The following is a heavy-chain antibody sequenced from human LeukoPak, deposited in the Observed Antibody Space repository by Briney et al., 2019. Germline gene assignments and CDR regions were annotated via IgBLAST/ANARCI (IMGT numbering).Heavy chain of an antibody. CDR3: ARRVLRRGYSGYGGLDY. Sequence: SVKVSCKASGCTFSSYAISWVRQAPGQGLEWVGGIIPIFGTANCAQKFQGRVTITADESTSTAYMELSSLRSEDTAVYYCARRVLRRGYSGYGGLDYWGQGTLVTVSS. CDR1: GCTFSSYA. CDR2: IIPIFGTA. J-gene: IGHJ4*02. D-gene: IGHD5-12*01. V-gene: IGHV1-69*13.